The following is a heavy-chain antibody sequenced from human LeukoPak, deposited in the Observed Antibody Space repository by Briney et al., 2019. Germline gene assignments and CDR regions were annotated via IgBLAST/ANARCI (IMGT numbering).Heavy chain of an antibody. CDR2: ISVYKGDT. Sequence: ASVKVSCKASGYILSRYGLSWVRQAPGQGLEWMGWISVYKGDTSYAQKFQDRVTMTTDTSTSTVYMELRTLRSDDTAVYYCARPRFGELRDSFDIWGQGTMVTVSS. D-gene: IGHD3-10*01. CDR3: ARPRFGELRDSFDI. J-gene: IGHJ3*02. CDR1: GYILSRYG. V-gene: IGHV1-18*01.